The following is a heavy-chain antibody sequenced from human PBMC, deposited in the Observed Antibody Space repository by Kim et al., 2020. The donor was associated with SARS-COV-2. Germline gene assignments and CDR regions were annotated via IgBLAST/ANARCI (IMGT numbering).Heavy chain of an antibody. CDR2: ISYDGSNK. CDR3: ARATTANYYYGMDV. V-gene: IGHV3-30-3*01. D-gene: IGHD4-4*01. CDR1: GFTFSSYA. J-gene: IGHJ6*02. Sequence: GGSLRLSCAASGFTFSSYAMHWVRQAPGKGLEWVAVISYDGSNKYYADSVKGRFTISRDNSKNTLYLQMNSLRVEDTAVYYCARATTANYYYGMDVWGQGTTVTDSS.